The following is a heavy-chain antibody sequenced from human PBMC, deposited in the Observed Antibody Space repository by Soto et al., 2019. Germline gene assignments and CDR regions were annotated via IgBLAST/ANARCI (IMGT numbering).Heavy chain of an antibody. V-gene: IGHV4-31*03. CDR1: GGSISSGGYY. D-gene: IGHD3-10*01. Sequence: TLSLTCTVSGGSISSGGYYWRWIRQHPGKGLEWIGYIYYSGSTYYNPSLKSRVTISVDTSKNQFSLKLSSVTAADTAVYYCARDGSGSSYNWFDPWGQGTLVTVSS. CDR2: IYYSGST. CDR3: ARDGSGSSYNWFDP. J-gene: IGHJ5*02.